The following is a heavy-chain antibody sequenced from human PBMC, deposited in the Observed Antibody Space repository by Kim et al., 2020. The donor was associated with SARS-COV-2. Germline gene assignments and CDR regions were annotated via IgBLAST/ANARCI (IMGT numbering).Heavy chain of an antibody. CDR2: INPSGGST. V-gene: IGHV1-46*01. D-gene: IGHD2-21*02. J-gene: IGHJ3*02. CDR1: GYTFTSYY. CDR3: ARGDIVVVTALSPRAFDI. Sequence: ASVKVSCKASGYTFTSYYMHWVRQAPGQGLEWMGIINPSGGSTSYAQKFQGRVTMTRDTSTSTVYMELSSLRSEDTAVYYCARGDIVVVTALSPRAFDIWGQGTMVTVSS.